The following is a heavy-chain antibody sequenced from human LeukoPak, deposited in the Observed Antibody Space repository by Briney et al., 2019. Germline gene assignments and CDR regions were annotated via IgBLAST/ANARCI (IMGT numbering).Heavy chain of an antibody. Sequence: AWRSLRLSCAASGFTLSSSGMHWVRQAPGKGLEWVAVIWYDGSTKYYADSVKGRFTISRDTSKNTLYLQMNSLRAEDTAVYYCARSLPDSSGYYYDYWGQGTLVTASS. CDR1: GFTLSSSG. V-gene: IGHV3-33*01. D-gene: IGHD3-22*01. CDR3: ARSLPDSSGYYYDY. CDR2: IWYDGSTK. J-gene: IGHJ4*02.